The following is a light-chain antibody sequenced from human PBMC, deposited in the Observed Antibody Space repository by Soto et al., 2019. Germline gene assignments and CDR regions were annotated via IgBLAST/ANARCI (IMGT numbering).Light chain of an antibody. CDR1: SSNIGNNA. J-gene: IGLJ3*02. CDR2: YDD. CDR3: ATWDDSLNGGV. Sequence: QSVLTQPPSVSEAPRQRVTISCSGSSSNIGNNALNWYQQLPGKAPKLLIYYDDLVPSGVSDRFSASKSGTSASLAISALQSDDEADYYCATWDDSLNGGVFGGGTKLTVL. V-gene: IGLV1-36*01.